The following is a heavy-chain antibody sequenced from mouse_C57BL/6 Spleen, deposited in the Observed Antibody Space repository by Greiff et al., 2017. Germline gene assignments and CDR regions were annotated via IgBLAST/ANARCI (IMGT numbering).Heavy chain of an antibody. Sequence: EVHLVESGGGLVQPKGSLKLSCAASGFSFNTYAMNWVRQAPGKGLEWVARISSKSNNYATYYADSVKDRFTISRDDSESMLYLQMHNLKTEDTAVYYCVRGDDGSYWYFDVWGTGTTVTVSS. D-gene: IGHD1-1*02. CDR2: ISSKSNNYAT. J-gene: IGHJ1*03. CDR3: VRGDDGSYWYFDV. CDR1: GFSFNTYA. V-gene: IGHV10-1*01.